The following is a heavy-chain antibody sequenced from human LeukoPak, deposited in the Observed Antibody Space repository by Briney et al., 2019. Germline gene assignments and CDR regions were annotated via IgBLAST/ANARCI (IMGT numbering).Heavy chain of an antibody. D-gene: IGHD4-23*01. J-gene: IGHJ4*02. CDR2: ISSTGSTK. Sequence: GGSLRLSCAASGFTFSDYYMSWIRQAPGKGLEWLSYISSTGSTKYYADPVKGRFTISRDTAKNSLYLQMNSLRAEDTAVYYCARDNGNLDYWGQGTLVTVSS. CDR3: ARDNGNLDY. CDR1: GFTFSDYY. V-gene: IGHV3-11*04.